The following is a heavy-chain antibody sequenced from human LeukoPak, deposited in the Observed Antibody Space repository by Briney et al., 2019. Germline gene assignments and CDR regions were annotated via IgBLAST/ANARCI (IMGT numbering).Heavy chain of an antibody. J-gene: IGHJ5*02. V-gene: IGHV3-30-3*01. CDR1: GFTFSSYA. Sequence: GGSLRLSCAASGFTFSSYAMHWVRPAPGKGLEWVAVISYDGSNKYYADSVKGRFTISRDNSKNTLYLQMNSLRAEDTAVYYCAGKNQLLFSAPFDPWGQGTLVTVSS. D-gene: IGHD2-2*01. CDR2: ISYDGSNK. CDR3: AGKNQLLFSAPFDP.